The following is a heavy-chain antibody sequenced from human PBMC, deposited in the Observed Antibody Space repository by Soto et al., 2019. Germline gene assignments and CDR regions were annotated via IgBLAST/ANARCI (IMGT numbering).Heavy chain of an antibody. Sequence: SETLSLTCTVSGGSISSSSYYWGWIRQPPGKGLEWIGSIYYSGSTYYNPSLKSRVTISVDTSKNQFSLKLSSVTAADTAVYYCASRAPTWELLSVWFDPRGQGTLVTVSS. D-gene: IGHD1-26*01. CDR3: ASRAPTWELLSVWFDP. V-gene: IGHV4-39*01. CDR1: GGSISSSSYY. CDR2: IYYSGST. J-gene: IGHJ5*02.